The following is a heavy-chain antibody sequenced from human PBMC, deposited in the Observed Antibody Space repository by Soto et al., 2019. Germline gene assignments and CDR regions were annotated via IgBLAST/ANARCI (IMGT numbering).Heavy chain of an antibody. J-gene: IGHJ6*02. D-gene: IGHD5-12*01. Sequence: YWSWIRQPPGKGLEWIGEINHSGSTNYNPSLKSRVTISVDTSKNQFSLKLSSVTAADTAVYYCARVATLYYYYYYGMDVWGQGTTVTVSS. V-gene: IGHV4-34*01. CDR2: INHSGST. CDR1: Y. CDR3: ARVATLYYYYYYGMDV.